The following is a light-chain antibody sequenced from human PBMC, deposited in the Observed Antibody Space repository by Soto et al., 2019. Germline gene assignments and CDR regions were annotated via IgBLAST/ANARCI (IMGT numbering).Light chain of an antibody. CDR1: SSDIGHYDY. Sequence: SALTQPPSVSGSPGQSITISCTGTSSDIGHYDYVSWYQQHPGKAPKLMIYHVTYRPSGVSNRYSGSKSGNSASLTISGLQADDEADYYCCSLTTSHTYVFGSGTKVTVL. V-gene: IGLV2-14*03. CDR2: HVT. CDR3: CSLTTSHTYV. J-gene: IGLJ1*01.